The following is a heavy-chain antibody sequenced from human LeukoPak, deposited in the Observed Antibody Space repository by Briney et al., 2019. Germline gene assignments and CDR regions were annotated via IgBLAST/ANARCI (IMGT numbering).Heavy chain of an antibody. Sequence: LSLTCAVYGGSFSGYYGSGTRQPPGKGLGGFSYISSSGSTIYYADSVKGRFTISRDNAKNPLYLQMNSLRAEDTAVYYCARDHPRMNYYMDVGGKGTTVTVSS. CDR3: ARDHPRMNYYMDV. J-gene: IGHJ6*03. V-gene: IGHV3-11*04. CDR2: ISSSGSTI. D-gene: IGHD2-8*01. CDR1: GGSFSGYY.